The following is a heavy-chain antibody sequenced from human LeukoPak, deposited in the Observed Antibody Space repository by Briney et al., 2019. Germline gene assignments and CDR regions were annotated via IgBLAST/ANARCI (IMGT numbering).Heavy chain of an antibody. J-gene: IGHJ3*02. CDR3: AKGDYARKDAFDI. V-gene: IGHV3-9*01. D-gene: IGHD4-17*01. Sequence: GGSLRLSCAASGFTFDDYAMHWVRQAPGKGLEWVSGISWNSGSIGYADSVKGRFTISRDNAKNSLYLQMNSLRAEDTALYYCAKGDYARKDAFDIWGQGTMVTVSS. CDR2: ISWNSGSI. CDR1: GFTFDDYA.